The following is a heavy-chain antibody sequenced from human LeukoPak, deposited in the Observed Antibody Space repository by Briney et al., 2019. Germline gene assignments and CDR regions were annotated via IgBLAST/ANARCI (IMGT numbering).Heavy chain of an antibody. CDR2: ISSSGIYT. CDR3: ASLHYYDSSGRDY. D-gene: IGHD3-22*01. Sequence: KPGGSLRLSCAASGFTFSSYSMTWVRQAPGKGLKWVSTISSSGIYTYYADSVKGRFTISRDDAKNSLYLQMNRLRAEDTAVYYCASLHYYDSSGRDYWGQGTLVTVSS. J-gene: IGHJ4*02. V-gene: IGHV3-21*01. CDR1: GFTFSSYS.